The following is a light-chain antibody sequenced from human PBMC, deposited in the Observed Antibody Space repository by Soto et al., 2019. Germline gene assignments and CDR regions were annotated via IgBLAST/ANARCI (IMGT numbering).Light chain of an antibody. V-gene: IGKV3-20*01. J-gene: IGKJ1*01. CDR3: QQYATSPPRWT. CDR2: GAS. CDR1: QSVIASY. Sequence: EIVLTQSPGTLSLSPGERATLSCRASQSVIASYLAWYQQKPGQAPRLLIFGASNRATGIPDRFSGSGSGTDFTLTISRLEPADFAVYYCQQYATSPPRWTCGQGPKVEIK.